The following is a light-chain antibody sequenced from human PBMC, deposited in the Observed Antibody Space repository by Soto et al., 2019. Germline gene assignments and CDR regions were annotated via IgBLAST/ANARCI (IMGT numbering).Light chain of an antibody. CDR3: CSYAGSYTWV. CDR2: DVS. CDR1: SSDVGSYSY. Sequence: QSALTQPRSVSGSPGQSVTISCTGTSSDVGSYSYVSWYQQYPGKAPKYMIYDVSKRPSGVPDRFSGSKSGNTASLTISGLQAEDEADYYCCSYAGSYTWVFGGGTKVTVL. J-gene: IGLJ3*02. V-gene: IGLV2-11*01.